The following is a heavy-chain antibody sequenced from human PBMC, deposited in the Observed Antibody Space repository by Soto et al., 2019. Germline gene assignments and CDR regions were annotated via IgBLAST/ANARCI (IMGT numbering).Heavy chain of an antibody. J-gene: IGHJ6*02. CDR1: GFTFSSYA. Sequence: QVQLVESGGGVVQPGRSLRLSCAASGFTFSSYAMHWVRQAPGKGLEWVAVISYDGSNKYYADSVKGRFTISRDNSKNTLYLHMNSLRAEDTAVYYCARDDTRFTMLEGGGMDVWGQGTTVTVSS. CDR3: ARDDTRFTMLEGGGMDV. V-gene: IGHV3-30-3*01. CDR2: ISYDGSNK. D-gene: IGHD3-10*02.